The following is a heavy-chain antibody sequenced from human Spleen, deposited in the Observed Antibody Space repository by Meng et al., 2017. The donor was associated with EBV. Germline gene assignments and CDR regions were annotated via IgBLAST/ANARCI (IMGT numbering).Heavy chain of an antibody. CDR2: INPSDGST. J-gene: IGHJ4*02. V-gene: IGHV1-46*01. CDR1: GYIFSRYY. Sequence: VHLVMLWAEVKSPGASVQVSCQAFGYIFSRYYMYWVRLAPGQGLEWMGTINPSDGSTRYAQKFLDRVTMTRDTSTSTVYLELSSLRSDDTAVYYCARDLTYCGGDCYWGQGTLVTVSS. D-gene: IGHD2-21*02. CDR3: ARDLTYCGGDCY.